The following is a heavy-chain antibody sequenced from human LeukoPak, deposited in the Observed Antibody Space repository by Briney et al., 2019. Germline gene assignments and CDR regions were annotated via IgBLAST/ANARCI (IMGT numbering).Heavy chain of an antibody. CDR2: INPKSGGT. J-gene: IGHJ4*02. CDR1: GYTFIGYY. CDR3: ARSWRFCSGDSCYPIDY. V-gene: IGHV1-2*02. D-gene: IGHD2-15*01. Sequence: ASVKVSCKAFGYTFIGYYMHWVRQAPGQGLEWMGWINPKSGGTNYAQKFQGRVTMTRDTSISTAYMELSRLRSDDTAVYYCARSWRFCSGDSCYPIDYWGQGTLVTVSS.